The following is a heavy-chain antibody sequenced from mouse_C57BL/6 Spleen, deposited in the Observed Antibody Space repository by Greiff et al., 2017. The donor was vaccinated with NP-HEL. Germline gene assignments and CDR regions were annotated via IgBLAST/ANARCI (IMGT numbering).Heavy chain of an antibody. V-gene: IGHV1-50*01. J-gene: IGHJ2*01. CDR1: GYTFTSYW. CDR2: IDPSDSHT. CDR3: ARSGLLGFDY. Sequence: QVQLKQPGAELVKPGASVKLSSKASGYTFTSYWMQWVKQRPGQGLEWIGEIDPSDSHTNYNQKFKGKATLTVDTSSSTAYMQLSSLTSEDSAVYYCARSGLLGFDYWGQGTTLTVSS. D-gene: IGHD2-1*01.